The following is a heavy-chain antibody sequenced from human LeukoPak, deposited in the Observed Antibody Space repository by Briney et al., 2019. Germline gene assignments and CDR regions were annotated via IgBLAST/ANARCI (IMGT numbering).Heavy chain of an antibody. V-gene: IGHV4-61*10. Sequence: SQTLSLTCTVSGGSISNDNYYWSWVRQPAGKGLEWIGYIYYSGSTNYNPSLKSRVTISVDTSKNQFSLKLSSVTAADTAVYYCARFDPPGYSTTGGIDYWGQGTLVTVSS. CDR2: IYYSGST. CDR1: GGSISNDNYY. CDR3: ARFDPPGYSTTGGIDY. J-gene: IGHJ4*02. D-gene: IGHD3-22*01.